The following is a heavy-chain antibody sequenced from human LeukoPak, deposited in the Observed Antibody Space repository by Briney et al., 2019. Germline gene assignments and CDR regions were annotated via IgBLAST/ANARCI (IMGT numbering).Heavy chain of an antibody. V-gene: IGHV3-53*01. CDR2: IYSGGST. D-gene: IGHD1-14*01. J-gene: IGHJ4*02. Sequence: GGSLRLSCAASGFTFSSYAMSWVRQAPGKGLEWVSVIYSGGSTYYADSVKGRFIISRDSSKNMLYLQMNSLRAEDTAVYYCARETEHSGNHHYLDYWGQGTLVTVSS. CDR1: GFTFSSYA. CDR3: ARETEHSGNHHYLDY.